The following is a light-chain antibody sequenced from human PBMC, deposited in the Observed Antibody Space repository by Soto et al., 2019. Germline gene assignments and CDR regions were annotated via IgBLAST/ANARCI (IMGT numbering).Light chain of an antibody. CDR1: QSLVHGDGNTY. J-gene: IGKJ2*01. CDR3: MQATQSYT. V-gene: IGKV2-24*01. CDR2: KIS. Sequence: DIVLTQTPLSSPVTLGQPASISCRSSQSLVHGDGNTYFNWLLQRPGQPPRLLIYKISMRFPGVPDRFSGSGAGTDFTLKISRVEAEDVGVYYCMQATQSYTFGQGTKLEIK.